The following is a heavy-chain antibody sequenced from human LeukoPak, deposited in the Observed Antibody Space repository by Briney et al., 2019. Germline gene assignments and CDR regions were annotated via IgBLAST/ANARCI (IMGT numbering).Heavy chain of an antibody. Sequence: GASVKVSCKASGYTFTGYYIYWVRQAPGQGLEWMGWISAYNGNTNYAQKLQGRVTMTTDTSTSTAYMELRSLRSDDTAVFYCARDQSFGAGSYQDYWGQGTLVTVFS. J-gene: IGHJ4*02. CDR1: GYTFTGYY. CDR3: ARDQSFGAGSYQDY. D-gene: IGHD3-10*01. CDR2: ISAYNGNT. V-gene: IGHV1-18*04.